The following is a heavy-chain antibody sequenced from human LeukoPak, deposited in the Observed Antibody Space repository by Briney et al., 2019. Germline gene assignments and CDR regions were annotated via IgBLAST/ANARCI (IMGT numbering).Heavy chain of an antibody. D-gene: IGHD6-19*01. CDR1: GFTFSSYA. Sequence: GGSLRLSCAASGFTFSSYAMHWVRQAPGKGLEWVAVTSYDGSNKYYADSVKGRFTISRDNSKNTLYLQMNSLRAEDTAVYYCARVAGASYSSGWGLGDYWGQGTLVTVSS. V-gene: IGHV3-30*04. CDR2: TSYDGSNK. CDR3: ARVAGASYSSGWGLGDY. J-gene: IGHJ4*02.